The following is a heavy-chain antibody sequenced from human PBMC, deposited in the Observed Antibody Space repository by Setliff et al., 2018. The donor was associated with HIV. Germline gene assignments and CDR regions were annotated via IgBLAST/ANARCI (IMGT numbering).Heavy chain of an antibody. D-gene: IGHD3-9*01. CDR2: IIPSFVTA. CDR3: ARDETGYWFDP. V-gene: IGHV1-69*13. J-gene: IGHJ5*02. CDR1: GYTFTGYY. Sequence: SVKVSCKTSGYTFTGYYVHWVRQAPGQGLEWMGGIIPSFVTAKYEQKLQGRVTVTADESSNTAYMELRNLRSEDTAVYYCARDETGYWFDPWGQGTLVTVSS.